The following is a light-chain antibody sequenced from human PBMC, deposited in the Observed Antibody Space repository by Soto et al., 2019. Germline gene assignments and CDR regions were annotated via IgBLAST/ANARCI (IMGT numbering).Light chain of an antibody. J-gene: IGKJ1*01. CDR2: KAS. CDR3: QQYNSYPWT. Sequence: DIQMTQSPSTLSGSVGDRVTITCRASQTISSWLAWYQQKPGKAPKLLIYKASTLKSGVQSRFSGSGSGTEFTLTISSLQPDDFATYYCQQYNSYPWTFGQGTKVDI. V-gene: IGKV1-5*03. CDR1: QTISSW.